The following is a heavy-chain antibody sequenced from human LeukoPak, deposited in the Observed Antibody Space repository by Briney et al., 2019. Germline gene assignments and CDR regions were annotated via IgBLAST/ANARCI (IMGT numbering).Heavy chain of an antibody. CDR1: GFIFSPYA. J-gene: IGHJ6*04. V-gene: IGHV4-34*01. CDR2: INHSGST. Sequence: GSLRLSCAASGFIFSPYAMSWVRQPPGKGLEWIGEINHSGSTNYNPSLKSRVTISVDTSKNQFSLKLSSVTAADTAVYYCTRVSRIDYGGNPEGDVWGKGTTVIVSS. D-gene: IGHD4-23*01. CDR3: TRVSRIDYGGNPEGDV.